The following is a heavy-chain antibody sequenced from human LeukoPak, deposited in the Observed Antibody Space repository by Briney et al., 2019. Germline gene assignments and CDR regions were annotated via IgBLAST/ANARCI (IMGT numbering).Heavy chain of an antibody. CDR1: GFTFSINW. CDR2: IKHDGSEE. J-gene: IGHJ6*03. CDR3: ARVSSGYDYYYFYYMDV. D-gene: IGHD5-12*01. V-gene: IGHV3-7*01. Sequence: GGSLRLSCAASGFTFSINWMNWVRQTPGKGLEWVANIKHDGSEEYYVDSVKGRFTISRDNVKNSLYLQMNSLRSEDTAVYYCARVSSGYDYYYFYYMDVWGKGTTVTVSS.